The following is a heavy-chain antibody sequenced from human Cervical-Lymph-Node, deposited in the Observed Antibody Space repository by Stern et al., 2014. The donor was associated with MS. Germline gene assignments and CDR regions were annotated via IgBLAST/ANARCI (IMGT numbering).Heavy chain of an antibody. D-gene: IGHD2-15*01. Sequence: DQLVESGAEVKQPGASVKVSCKASGYTFTSYGISWGRQAPGQGLEWMGWISAYNGNTNYAQKLHVRVTMTTDTSTSTAYMELRSLRSDDTAVYYCARGLLGSENAFDIWGQGTMVTVSS. J-gene: IGHJ3*02. CDR2: ISAYNGNT. CDR1: GYTFTSYG. V-gene: IGHV1-18*01. CDR3: ARGLLGSENAFDI.